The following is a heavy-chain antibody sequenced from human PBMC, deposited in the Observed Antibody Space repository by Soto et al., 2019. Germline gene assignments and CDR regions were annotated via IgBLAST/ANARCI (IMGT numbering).Heavy chain of an antibody. CDR1: GFTFSIYA. D-gene: IGHD3-10*01. CDR3: ARGSFYTSGTVHRPYDY. CDR2: ISYDGTIT. J-gene: IGHJ4*02. V-gene: IGHV3-64*02. Sequence: GGSLRLSCAASGFTFSIYAMHWVRQAPGKGLEYVSAISYDGTITYYADSVKGRFTISRDDSRNTVYLQMGSLRPEDMAVYYCARGSFYTSGTVHRPYDYWGQGTLVTVSS.